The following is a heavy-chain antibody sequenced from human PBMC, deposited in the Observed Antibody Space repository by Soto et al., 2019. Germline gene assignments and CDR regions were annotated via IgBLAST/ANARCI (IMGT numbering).Heavy chain of an antibody. Sequence: ASVKVSCKASGGTFSSYAISWVRQAPGQGLEWMGGIIPIFGTANYAQKFQGRVTITADESTSTAYMELSSLRSEDTAVYYCATPNSGGAFDIWGQGTMVTVSS. V-gene: IGHV1-69*13. CDR2: IIPIFGTA. CDR1: GGTFSSYA. J-gene: IGHJ3*02. CDR3: ATPNSGGAFDI. D-gene: IGHD7-27*01.